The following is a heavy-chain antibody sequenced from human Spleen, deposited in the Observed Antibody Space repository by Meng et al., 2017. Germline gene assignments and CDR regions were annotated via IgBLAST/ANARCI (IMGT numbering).Heavy chain of an antibody. J-gene: IGHJ6*02. Sequence: GGSLRLSCAASGFTFIDYYMSWIRQAPGKGLEWVSYISNSGNTIYNADSVKGRIAISKDNAKNSLDLQMNSLRAEDTALYYCARWYDSSGYYYPIDYYYYGMDVWGQGTTVTVSS. CDR1: GFTFIDYY. V-gene: IGHV3-11*01. D-gene: IGHD3-22*01. CDR3: ARWYDSSGYYYPIDYYYYGMDV. CDR2: ISNSGNTI.